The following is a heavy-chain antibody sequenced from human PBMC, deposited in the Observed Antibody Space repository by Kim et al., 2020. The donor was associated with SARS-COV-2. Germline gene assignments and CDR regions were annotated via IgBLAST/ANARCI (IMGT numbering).Heavy chain of an antibody. V-gene: IGHV1-69*13. CDR2: IDTIFGTA. Sequence: SVKVSCKASGYTFSGYAISWVRQAPGQGLEWLGWIDTIFGTAIYAQRFQGRFVITADESTSTAYLQLSSLKAEDTAIYYCARDQRHCYYIDYWYYGTLV. J-gene: IGHJ4*03. CDR3: ARDQRHCYYIDY. D-gene: IGHD2-21*01. CDR1: GYTFSGYA.